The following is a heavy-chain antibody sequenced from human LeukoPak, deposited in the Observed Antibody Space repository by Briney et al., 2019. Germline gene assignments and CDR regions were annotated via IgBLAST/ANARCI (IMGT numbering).Heavy chain of an antibody. D-gene: IGHD2-2*01. V-gene: IGHV4-39*01. CDR3: ASLGYCSSTSCYLADY. CDR2: IYYSGST. CDR1: GGSISSSSYY. Sequence: PSETLSLTCTVSGGSISSSSYYWGWIRQPPGKGLEWIGSIYYSGSTYYNRSLKSRVTISVDTSKNQFSLKLSSVTAADTAVYYCASLGYCSSTSCYLADYWGQGTLVTVSS. J-gene: IGHJ4*02.